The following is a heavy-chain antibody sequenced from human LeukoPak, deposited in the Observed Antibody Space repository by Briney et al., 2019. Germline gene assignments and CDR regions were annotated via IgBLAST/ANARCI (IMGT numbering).Heavy chain of an antibody. J-gene: IGHJ4*02. D-gene: IGHD2-21*01. V-gene: IGHV4-61*01. CDR2: ISYSGST. CDR1: GDSVNSGYYY. Sequence: SETLSLTCTVSGDSVNSGYYYWSWTRQSPGKGLEWIGYISYSGSTNYNLSLKSRVTISLDTSKNQFSLKLSSVTAADTAVYYCARSRHYSDYYFEYWGQGSLVTVSS. CDR3: ARSRHYSDYYFEY.